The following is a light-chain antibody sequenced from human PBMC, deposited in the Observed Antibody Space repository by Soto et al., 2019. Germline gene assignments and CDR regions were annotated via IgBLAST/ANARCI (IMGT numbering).Light chain of an antibody. CDR3: SSYTTSTTWV. J-gene: IGLJ3*02. CDR2: DVT. CDR1: SSDVGAYNY. Sequence: QSALTQPASVSGSPGQSITISCTGTSSDVGAYNYVSWYHQHPGRAPKLMIYDVTNRPSGVSNRFSGAKSGNTASLTISGLQAEDEADYYCSSYTTSTTWVFGRGTKLTVL. V-gene: IGLV2-14*01.